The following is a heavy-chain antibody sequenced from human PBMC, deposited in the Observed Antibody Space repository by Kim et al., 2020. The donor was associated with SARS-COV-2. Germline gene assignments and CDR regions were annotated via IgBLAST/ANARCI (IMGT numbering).Heavy chain of an antibody. CDR3: ARQGERWLQLGDFDY. J-gene: IGHJ4*02. D-gene: IGHD5-12*01. Sequence: SETLSLTCTVSGGSISSSSYYWGWIRQPPGKGLEWIGSIYYSGSTYYNPSLKSRVTISVDTSKNQFSLKLSSVTAADTAVYYCARQGERWLQLGDFDYWGQGTLVTVSS. CDR1: GGSISSSSYY. V-gene: IGHV4-39*01. CDR2: IYYSGST.